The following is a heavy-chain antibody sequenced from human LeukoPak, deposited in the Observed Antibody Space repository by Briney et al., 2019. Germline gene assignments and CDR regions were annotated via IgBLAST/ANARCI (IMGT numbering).Heavy chain of an antibody. D-gene: IGHD2-2*01. J-gene: IGHJ5*02. V-gene: IGHV1-24*01. CDR3: ATSPPASDWFDP. CDR1: GYTLTELS. Sequence: ASVKVFCKVSGYTLTELSMHWVRQAPGKGLEWMGGFDPEDGETIYAQKFQGRVTMTEDTSTDTVYMELSSLRSEDTAVYYCATSPPASDWFDPWGQGTLVTVSS. CDR2: FDPEDGET.